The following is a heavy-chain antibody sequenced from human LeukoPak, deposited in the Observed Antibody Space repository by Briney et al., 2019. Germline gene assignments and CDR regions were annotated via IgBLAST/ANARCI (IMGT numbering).Heavy chain of an antibody. CDR3: ATPRFLEWLLGDY. CDR1: GFTFSSYG. CDR2: IRYDGSNK. Sequence: SGGSLRLSCAASGFTFSSYGMHWVRQAPGKGLEWVAFIRYDGSNKYYADSVKGRFTISRDNSKNTLYLQMNSLRAEDTAVYYCATPRFLEWLLGDYWGQGTLVTVSS. J-gene: IGHJ4*02. V-gene: IGHV3-30*02. D-gene: IGHD3-3*01.